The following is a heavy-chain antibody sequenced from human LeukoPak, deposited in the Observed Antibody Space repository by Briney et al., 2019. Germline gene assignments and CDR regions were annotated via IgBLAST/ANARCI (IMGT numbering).Heavy chain of an antibody. D-gene: IGHD2/OR15-2a*01. CDR1: GGSISSYY. J-gene: IGHJ4*02. CDR2: IYYSGST. CDR3: ARGILVTVYAAFDY. Sequence: SETLSLTCTVSGGSISSYYWSWIRQPPGKGLEWIGYIYYSGSTNYNPSLKSRVTISVDTSKNQFSLKLSSVTAADTAVYYCARGILVTVYAAFDYWGQGTLVTVSS. V-gene: IGHV4-59*01.